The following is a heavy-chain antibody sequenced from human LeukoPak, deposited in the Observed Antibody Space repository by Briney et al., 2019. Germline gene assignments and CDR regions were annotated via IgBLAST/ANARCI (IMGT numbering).Heavy chain of an antibody. CDR1: GFTFSSYA. CDR3: ARSRRPLVGPLRFLFHY. V-gene: IGHV3-30-3*01. Sequence: GGSLRLSCAASGFTFSSYAMHWVRQAPGKGLEWVAVLSSDGSNKYYADSVKGRFTISRDNSKNTLSLQMSSLRAEDTAVYYCARSRRPLVGPLRFLFHYWGQGTLVTVSS. D-gene: IGHD1-26*01. CDR2: LSSDGSNK. J-gene: IGHJ4*02.